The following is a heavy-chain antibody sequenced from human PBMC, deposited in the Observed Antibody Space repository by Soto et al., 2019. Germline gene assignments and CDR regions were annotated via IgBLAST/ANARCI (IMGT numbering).Heavy chain of an antibody. CDR2: ISWDGGRT. V-gene: IGHV3-43*01. J-gene: IGHJ4*02. Sequence: PGVSLRLSYAASGSTFADDTMYCVRQAPGKGLEWVSLISWDGGRTYYADSVKGRFTISRDNSKNSLYLQMNSLRTADTALYYCAKGLIPAAHLDYWGQGT. D-gene: IGHD2-2*01. CDR1: GSTFADDT. CDR3: AKGLIPAAHLDY.